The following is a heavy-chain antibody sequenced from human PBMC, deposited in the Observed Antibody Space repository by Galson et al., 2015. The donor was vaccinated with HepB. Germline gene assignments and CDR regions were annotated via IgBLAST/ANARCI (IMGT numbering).Heavy chain of an antibody. J-gene: IGHJ5*02. D-gene: IGHD3-10*01. CDR3: VKESSWFEGDWFDP. Sequence: SLRLSCAGSGFIFRRHAMAWIRQAPGKGLEWVSGITGRGSTRSYSDAVKGRFSISRDNSKDTVFFQMDNLRAEDTAVYYYVKESSWFEGDWFDPWGQGALVTVSP. CDR1: GFIFRRHA. V-gene: IGHV3-23*01. CDR2: ITGRGSTR.